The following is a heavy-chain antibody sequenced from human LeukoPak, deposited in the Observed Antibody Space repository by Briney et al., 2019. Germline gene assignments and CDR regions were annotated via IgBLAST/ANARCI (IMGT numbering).Heavy chain of an antibody. CDR3: AKDSRNLPFDY. D-gene: IGHD1-14*01. Sequence: GGSLRLSCAASAFTFSSYSMNWVRQAPGKGLEWVSSISSSSSYIYYADSVKGRFTISRDNSKNTLYLQMNSLRAEDTAVYYCAKDSRNLPFDYWGQGTLVTVSS. CDR1: AFTFSSYS. CDR2: ISSSSSYI. V-gene: IGHV3-21*01. J-gene: IGHJ4*02.